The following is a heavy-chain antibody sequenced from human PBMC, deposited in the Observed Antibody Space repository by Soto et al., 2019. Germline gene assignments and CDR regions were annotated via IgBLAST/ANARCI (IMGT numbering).Heavy chain of an antibody. CDR2: ISGSAATT. V-gene: IGHV3-23*01. D-gene: IGHD3-22*01. J-gene: IGHJ5*02. CDR3: ARDRSYSESSGSYSHPS. Sequence: EVQLLESGGGLVQPGGSLRLSCAASGFTFSSYAMNWVRQAPGKGLEWVSAISGSAATTHFADSVKGRFTISRDNSKNTLYLQMNSLSAEDTAVYYCARDRSYSESSGSYSHPSWGQGTLVTVSS. CDR1: GFTFSSYA.